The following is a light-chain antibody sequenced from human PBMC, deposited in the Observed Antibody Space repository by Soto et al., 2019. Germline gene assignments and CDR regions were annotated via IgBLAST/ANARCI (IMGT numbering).Light chain of an antibody. CDR3: ETWDSNTHV. CDR1: SGHSSYI. Sequence: QSVLTQSSSASASLGSSVKLTCTLSSGHSSYIIAWHQQQPGKAPRYLMKLEGSGSYNKGSGVPDRYSGSSSGADRYLTVANLQFEDEDDYYCETWDSNTHVFGNGTKLTVL. CDR2: LEGSGSY. J-gene: IGLJ1*01. V-gene: IGLV4-60*02.